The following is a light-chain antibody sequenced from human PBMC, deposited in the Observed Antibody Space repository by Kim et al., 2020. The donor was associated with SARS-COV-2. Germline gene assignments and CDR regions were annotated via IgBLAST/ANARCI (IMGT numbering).Light chain of an antibody. Sequence: SSPGDRATLSCRASQSVSSYLAWYQQKPGTAPRLLIYDASNRATGIPARFSGSGSGTDFTLTISSLEPEDFAVYYCQQRSNWPITFGQGTRLEIK. J-gene: IGKJ5*01. CDR1: QSVSSY. V-gene: IGKV3-11*01. CDR2: DAS. CDR3: QQRSNWPIT.